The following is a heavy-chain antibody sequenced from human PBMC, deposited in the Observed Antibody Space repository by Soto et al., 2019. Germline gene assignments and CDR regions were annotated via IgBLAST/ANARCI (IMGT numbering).Heavy chain of an antibody. CDR2: ISSSTSYV. J-gene: IGHJ5*01. V-gene: IGHV3-21*06. CDR3: AREPFEGRVGNWFES. Sequence: EVQLVESGGGLVKPGGSLRLSCAASGFTFSRYGMNWLRQAPGKGLEWVAFISSSTSYVYYADSVKGRFSTSRDNAKNILYLEMYALRSEYTAIYYCAREPFEGRVGNWFESWGKGTLVTVSS. CDR1: GFTFSRYG.